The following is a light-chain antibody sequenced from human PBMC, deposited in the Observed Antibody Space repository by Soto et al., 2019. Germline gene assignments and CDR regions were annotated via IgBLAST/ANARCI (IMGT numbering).Light chain of an antibody. V-gene: IGKV1-5*01. J-gene: IGKJ2*01. Sequence: DIPMTQSPSTLSACVGDRVTITCRASQSISVYLAWYQQKPGEAPKLLIYDASRLKTGVPSRFSGSGSGTEFTLTISSLQPDDFATYYCQHYNSYLYTFGQGTKLEIK. CDR1: QSISVY. CDR3: QHYNSYLYT. CDR2: DAS.